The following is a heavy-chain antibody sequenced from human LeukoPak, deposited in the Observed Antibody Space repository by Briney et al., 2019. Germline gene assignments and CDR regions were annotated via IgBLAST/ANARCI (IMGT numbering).Heavy chain of an antibody. CDR3: AKDQTGDGFNSI. V-gene: IGHV3-23*01. CDR2: IAASGSWT. J-gene: IGHJ4*02. CDR1: GFTFSSCA. D-gene: IGHD5-24*01. Sequence: GGSLRLSCAASGFTFSSCAMSWVRQVPGKGLEWLSTIAASGSWTYYAAPVKGRFTISRDNSRGSLYLQMNSLRVEDTAIYFCAKDQTGDGFNSIWGQGARVTVSS.